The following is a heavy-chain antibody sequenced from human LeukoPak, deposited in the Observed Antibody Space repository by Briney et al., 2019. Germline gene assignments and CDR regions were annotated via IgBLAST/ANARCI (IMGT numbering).Heavy chain of an antibody. J-gene: IGHJ4*02. CDR2: ISYDGSNK. D-gene: IGHD6-19*01. CDR1: GFTFSSYA. CDR3: ARGENSSGWPNFDY. V-gene: IGHV3-30*04. Sequence: PGGSLRLSCAASGFTFSSYAMHWVRQAPGKGLEWVAVISYDGSNKYYADSVKGRFTISRDNSKNTLYLQMNSLRAEDTAVYYCARGENSSGWPNFDYWGQGTLVTVSS.